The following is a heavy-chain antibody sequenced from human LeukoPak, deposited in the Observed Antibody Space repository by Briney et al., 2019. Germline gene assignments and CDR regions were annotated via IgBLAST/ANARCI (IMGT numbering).Heavy chain of an antibody. J-gene: IGHJ6*02. D-gene: IGHD2-21*02. CDR1: GLTVSSNY. CDR2: IYAGGST. Sequence: PGGSLRLSCAASGLTVSSNYINWVRQAPGKGLEWVSVIYAGGSTNYADSVKGRFTISRDNSENTVYLQMNSLRAEDTAVYFCAREVTTIWYGLDVWGQGTTVIVSS. CDR3: AREVTTIWYGLDV. V-gene: IGHV3-53*01.